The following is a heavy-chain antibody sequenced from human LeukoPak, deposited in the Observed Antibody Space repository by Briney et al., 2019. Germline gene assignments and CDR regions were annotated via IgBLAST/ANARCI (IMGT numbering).Heavy chain of an antibody. J-gene: IGHJ4*02. D-gene: IGHD5-12*01. CDR3: AKVGVATGNDY. Sequence: GGSLRLSCAASGFTFSSYGMHWVRQAPGKGLEWVAFIRYDGSTKYYADSVKGGFTISRDNSKNTLYLQMNSLRAEDTAVYYCAKVGVATGNDYWGQGTLVTVSS. CDR2: IRYDGSTK. V-gene: IGHV3-30*02. CDR1: GFTFSSYG.